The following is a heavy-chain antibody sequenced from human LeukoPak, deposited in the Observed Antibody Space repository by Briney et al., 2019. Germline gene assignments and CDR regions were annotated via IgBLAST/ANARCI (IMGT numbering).Heavy chain of an antibody. CDR2: IYYSGST. Sequence: SSETLSLTCAVSGGSISSSSYYWGWIRQPPGKGLEWIGSIYYSGSTYYNPSLKSRVTISVDTSKNQFSLKLSSVTAADTAVYYCASLPATMARGVPFDYWGQGTLVTVSS. D-gene: IGHD3-10*01. CDR3: ASLPATMARGVPFDY. CDR1: GGSISSSSYY. V-gene: IGHV4-39*01. J-gene: IGHJ4*02.